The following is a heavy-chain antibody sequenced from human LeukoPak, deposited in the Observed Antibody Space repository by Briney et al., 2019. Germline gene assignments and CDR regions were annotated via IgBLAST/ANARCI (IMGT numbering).Heavy chain of an antibody. J-gene: IGHJ5*02. Sequence: PSETLSLTCAVSGVSLNGYYWGWIRQTPGKGLEWIGEINHSGRTNYNPSLKSQVTISAETSKNQFSLGLRSVTAADTAVYYCARAYYSTSWFPHWGQGALVTVSS. CDR3: ARAYYSTSWFPH. CDR2: INHSGRT. V-gene: IGHV4-34*01. D-gene: IGHD3-10*01. CDR1: GVSLNGYY.